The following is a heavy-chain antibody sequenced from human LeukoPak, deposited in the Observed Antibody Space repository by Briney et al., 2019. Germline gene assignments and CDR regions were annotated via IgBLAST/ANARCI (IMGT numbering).Heavy chain of an antibody. CDR3: ARFVVEMATIGGFDY. V-gene: IGHV3-74*01. CDR1: GFTFSNYW. D-gene: IGHD5-24*01. CDR2: ISGGGIST. Sequence: GGSLRLSCVASGFTFSNYWMHWVRQAPGKGLVWVSRISGGGISTSYADSVKGRFTISRDNAKNTLYLQMNSLRAEDTAVYYCARFVVEMATIGGFDYWGQGALVTVSS. J-gene: IGHJ4*02.